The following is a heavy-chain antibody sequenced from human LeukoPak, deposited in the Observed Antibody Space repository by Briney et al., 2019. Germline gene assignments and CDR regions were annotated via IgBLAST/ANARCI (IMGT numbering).Heavy chain of an antibody. V-gene: IGHV1-18*01. Sequence: PGASLKVSCKTSGYTFTTYGISWLRQAPGQGLEWMGWISAHKGDTEYAQKFQGRVTMTRDTSTSTAYMELQSLTSDDTAVYYCARADIIVVAGATPVGSGFEYWGQGALITVS. CDR3: ARADIIVVAGATPVGSGFEY. J-gene: IGHJ4*02. D-gene: IGHD2-15*01. CDR2: ISAHKGDT. CDR1: GYTFTTYG.